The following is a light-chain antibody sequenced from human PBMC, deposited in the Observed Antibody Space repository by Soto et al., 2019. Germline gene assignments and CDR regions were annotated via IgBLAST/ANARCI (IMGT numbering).Light chain of an antibody. Sequence: EIVLTQSPATLSLSPGERATLSCRASQSVSSYLAWYQQKPGQAPRLLIYDASTRATGIPDRFSGGGSGTDFTLTISSLEPEDSAVYYCQQRHMWPITFGQGTRLEI. V-gene: IGKV3-11*01. CDR3: QQRHMWPIT. CDR1: QSVSSY. CDR2: DAS. J-gene: IGKJ5*01.